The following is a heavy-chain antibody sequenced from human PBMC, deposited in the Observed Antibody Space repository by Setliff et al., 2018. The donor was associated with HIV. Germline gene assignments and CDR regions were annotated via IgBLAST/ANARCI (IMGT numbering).Heavy chain of an antibody. Sequence: SETLSLTCTVSGGSISNHFWTWIRQSPGKGLEWIGSMYYGGSATYNPSLKSRVTISIDTSKSQFSLKLSSATAADTAVYFCVGRFGLVQIFYFDYWGQGMLVTSPQ. J-gene: IGHJ4*02. CDR2: MYYGGSA. D-gene: IGHD2-15*01. CDR1: GGSISNHF. CDR3: VGRFGLVQIFYFDY. V-gene: IGHV4-59*11.